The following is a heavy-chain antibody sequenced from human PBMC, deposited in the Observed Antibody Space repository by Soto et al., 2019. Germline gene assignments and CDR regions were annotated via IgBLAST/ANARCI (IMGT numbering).Heavy chain of an antibody. J-gene: IGHJ4*01. Sequence: SVKVSCKASGGTFSNDIITWVRQAPGQGLEWMGRIIPLLDITNYAQKFQGRVTITADRSTSTAYMELNSLRSEDTAVYYCVRDSPIGSTYSGYDGIDNWG. CDR1: GGTFSNDI. CDR2: IIPLLDIT. D-gene: IGHD5-12*01. V-gene: IGHV1-69*04. CDR3: VRDSPIGSTYSGYDGIDN.